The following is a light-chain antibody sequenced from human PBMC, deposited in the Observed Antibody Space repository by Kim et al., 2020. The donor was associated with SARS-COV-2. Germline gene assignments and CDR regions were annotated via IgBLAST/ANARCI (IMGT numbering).Light chain of an antibody. CDR1: QSVSNN. J-gene: IGKJ2*01. V-gene: IGKV3-15*01. Sequence: ELVMTQSPATLSVSPGDTATLSCRASQSVSNNLAWYQHKPGQAPRLLIYGASTRATGIPARFSGSGSGTDFTLTVSSLQSEDFAIYYCHQYNDWPPGDTFGQGTKLEI. CDR3: HQYNDWPPGDT. CDR2: GAS.